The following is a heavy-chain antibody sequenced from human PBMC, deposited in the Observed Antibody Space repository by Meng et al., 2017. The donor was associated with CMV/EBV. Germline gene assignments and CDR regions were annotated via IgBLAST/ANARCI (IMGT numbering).Heavy chain of an antibody. CDR1: GFTFSSYA. CDR3: ASGVLSSGCDY. Sequence: LSCAASGFTFSSYAMHWVRQAPGEGLEWVAVISYDGSNTYYADSVKGRFTISRDNSKNTLYLQMNSLRAEDTAVYYCASGVLSSGCDYWGQGTLVTVSS. CDR2: ISYDGSNT. D-gene: IGHD6-19*01. J-gene: IGHJ4*02. V-gene: IGHV3-30*04.